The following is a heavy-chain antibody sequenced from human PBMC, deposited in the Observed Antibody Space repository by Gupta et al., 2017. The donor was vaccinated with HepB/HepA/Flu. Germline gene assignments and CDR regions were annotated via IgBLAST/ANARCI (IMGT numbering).Heavy chain of an antibody. J-gene: IGHJ4*02. V-gene: IGHV3-21*01. Sequence: EVHLVESGGGLVKPGESLRLSCAASGFTFSIYTMNWVRQAPGKGLEWVSSISSSSSYINYADSVKGRFTISRDNAKNSLYLQMNSLRAEDTTVYYCAREINLDYWGQGTLVTVSS. CDR1: GFTFSIYT. CDR2: ISSSSSYI. CDR3: AREINLDY.